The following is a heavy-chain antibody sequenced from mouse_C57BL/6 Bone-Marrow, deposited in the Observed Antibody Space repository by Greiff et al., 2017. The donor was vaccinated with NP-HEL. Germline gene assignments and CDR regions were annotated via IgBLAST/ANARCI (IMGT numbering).Heavy chain of an antibody. CDR3: LDLAY. J-gene: IGHJ3*01. Sequence: VQLQQSGAELVRPGASVKLSCTASGFNIKDDYMHWVKQRPEQGLEWIGWIDPENGDTEYASNFQGKATITADTSSNTAYLQLSSLTSEDTAVYYCLDLAYWGQGTLVTVSA. V-gene: IGHV14-4*01. CDR1: GFNIKDDY. CDR2: IDPENGDT.